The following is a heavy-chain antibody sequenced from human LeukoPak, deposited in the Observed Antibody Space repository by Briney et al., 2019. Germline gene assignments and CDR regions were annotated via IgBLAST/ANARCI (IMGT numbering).Heavy chain of an antibody. CDR3: AKSSSWFTGHFDY. J-gene: IGHJ4*02. CDR2: ISYDGSNK. D-gene: IGHD6-13*01. V-gene: IGHV3-30*18. CDR1: GFTFSSYG. Sequence: GGSLRLSCAASGFTFSSYGMHWVRQAPGKGLEWVAVISYDGSNKYYADSVKGRFTISRDNSKNTLYLQMNSLRAEDTAVYYCAKSSSWFTGHFDYWGQGTLVTVSS.